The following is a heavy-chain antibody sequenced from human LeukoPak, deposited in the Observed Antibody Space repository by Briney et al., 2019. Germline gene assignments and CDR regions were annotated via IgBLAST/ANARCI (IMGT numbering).Heavy chain of an antibody. CDR3: ARRVASSGTPLGY. D-gene: IGHD6-19*01. CDR2: MNPNSGNT. CDR1: GYTFTSYD. V-gene: IGHV1-8*01. Sequence: GASVKVSCKASGYTFTSYDINWVRQATGQALEWMGWMNPNSGNTGYAQKFQGRVTMTRSTSINTAYMKVSSLRSEDTAVYYCARRVASSGTPLGYWGQGTLVTVSS. J-gene: IGHJ4*02.